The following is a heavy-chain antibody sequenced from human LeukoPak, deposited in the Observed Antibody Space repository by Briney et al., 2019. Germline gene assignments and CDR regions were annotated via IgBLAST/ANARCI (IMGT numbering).Heavy chain of an antibody. CDR3: AREIYQGYCSSTSCYRGVYFDY. D-gene: IGHD2-2*02. CDR1: GGSISSGGYY. V-gene: IGHV4-31*03. CDR2: IYYSGST. J-gene: IGHJ4*02. Sequence: SSQTLSLTCTVSGGSISSGGYYWSWIRQHPGKGLEWIGYIYYSGSTYYNPSLKSRVTISVDTSKNQSSLKLSSVTAADTAVYYCAREIYQGYCSSTSCYRGVYFDYWGQGTLVTVSS.